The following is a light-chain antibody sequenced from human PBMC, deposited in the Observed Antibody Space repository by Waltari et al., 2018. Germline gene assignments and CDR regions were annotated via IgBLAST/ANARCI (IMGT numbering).Light chain of an antibody. J-gene: IGKJ3*01. V-gene: IGKV1-5*03. Sequence: DIQMTQSPSTLSASVGDRVTITCRASQNINSWLAWYQQKPGKSPKLLLYKASSLESGVPSRFSGSGAGTEFTLTISSLQPDDLATYYCQQYESDSPFTFGPGTKVDIK. CDR3: QQYESDSPFT. CDR1: QNINSW. CDR2: KAS.